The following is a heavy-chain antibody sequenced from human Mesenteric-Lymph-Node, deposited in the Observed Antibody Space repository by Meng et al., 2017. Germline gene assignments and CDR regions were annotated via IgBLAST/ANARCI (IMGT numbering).Heavy chain of an antibody. CDR3: ARDVLLWFGVENDAFDI. CDR1: GFTFSSYS. V-gene: IGHV3-21*01. J-gene: IGHJ3*02. CDR2: ISSSSSYI. D-gene: IGHD3-10*01. Sequence: SCAASGFTFSSYSMNWVRQAPGKGLEWVSSISSSSSYIYYADSVKGRFTISRDNAKNSLYLQMNSLRAEDTAVYYCARDVLLWFGVENDAFDIWGQGTMVTVSS.